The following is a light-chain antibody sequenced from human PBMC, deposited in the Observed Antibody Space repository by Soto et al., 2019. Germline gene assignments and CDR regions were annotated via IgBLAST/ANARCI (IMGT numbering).Light chain of an antibody. CDR3: QSYESSSLSGYV. CDR2: GNS. J-gene: IGLJ1*01. Sequence: QLVLTQPPSVSGAPGQRVTISCTGSSSNIGAGYDVHWYQQLPGTAPKLLIFGNSNRPSGVPDRFSGSKSGTSASLAITGLQAEDEADYYCQSYESSSLSGYVFGTGTKVTVL. CDR1: SSNIGAGYD. V-gene: IGLV1-40*01.